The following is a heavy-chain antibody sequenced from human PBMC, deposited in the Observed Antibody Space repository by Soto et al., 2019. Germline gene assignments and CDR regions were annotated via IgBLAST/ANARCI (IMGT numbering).Heavy chain of an antibody. Sequence: QVQLQESGPGLVKPSQTLSLTCTVSGGAITSGGYYWSWIRQHPGKGLEWIGYIYNSGRTYYNPSLKSRLTISVDTSKNQFSLKLSSVTAADTAVYYCARVEDIVVVVAATPGAFDYWGQGTLVTVSS. CDR1: GGAITSGGYY. J-gene: IGHJ4*02. D-gene: IGHD2-15*01. CDR3: ARVEDIVVVVAATPGAFDY. V-gene: IGHV4-31*03. CDR2: IYNSGRT.